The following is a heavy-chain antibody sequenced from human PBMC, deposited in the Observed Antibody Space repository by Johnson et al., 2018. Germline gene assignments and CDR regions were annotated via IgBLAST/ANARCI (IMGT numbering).Heavy chain of an antibody. J-gene: IGHJ6*03. CDR2: ISYDGSNK. CDR3: AMFNYDSSGYGPGYYYYYMDV. Sequence: QVQLVQSGGGVVQPGRSLRLSCAASGFTFSSYGMHWVRQAPGKGLEGVAVISYDGSNKYYADSVKGRFLITRDNSKNTLYLQMNSLRAEDTAVYYCAMFNYDSSGYGPGYYYYYMDVWGKGTTVTVSS. V-gene: IGHV3-30*03. CDR1: GFTFSSYG. D-gene: IGHD3-22*01.